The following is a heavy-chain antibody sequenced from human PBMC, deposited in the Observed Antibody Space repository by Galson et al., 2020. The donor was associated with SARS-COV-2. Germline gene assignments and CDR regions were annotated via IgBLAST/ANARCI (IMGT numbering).Heavy chain of an antibody. V-gene: IGHV4-39*01. Sequence: SETLSLTCTVSGGSISSSNYYWGWIRQPPGKGLEWIGTIFYSGTTYYSPSLKSRVTISVDTSKNQFSLKLSSVTAADTAVYYCARRRRVLFYFGSGSYYKPDAFDIWGQGTMVTVSS. CDR2: IFYSGTT. CDR1: GGSISSSNYY. CDR3: ARRRRVLFYFGSGSYYKPDAFDI. D-gene: IGHD3-10*01. J-gene: IGHJ3*02.